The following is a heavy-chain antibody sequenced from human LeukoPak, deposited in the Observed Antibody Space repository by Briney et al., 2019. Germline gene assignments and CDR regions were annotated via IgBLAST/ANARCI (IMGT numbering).Heavy chain of an antibody. D-gene: IGHD3-22*01. CDR1: GFTVSSYE. CDR3: ARGSGYSH. CDR2: ISSSGTTI. Sequence: GGSLRLSCAGSGFTVSSYEMNWVRQAPGKGLQGVSYISSSGTTIYYADSVKGRFTISRDNAKNSLYLQMNSLRAEDTAVYYCARGSGYSHWGQGTLVTVSS. V-gene: IGHV3-48*03. J-gene: IGHJ4*02.